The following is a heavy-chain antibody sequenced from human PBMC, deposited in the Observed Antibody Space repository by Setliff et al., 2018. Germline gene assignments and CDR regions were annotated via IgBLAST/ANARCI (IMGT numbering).Heavy chain of an antibody. Sequence: GASVKVSCKTSGYSFTVFGISWVRQAPGQGLEWMGWISPYYGSTNYAQKFQGRVTMTTDTSTSTAYMELKSLRPDDTAVYYCARDRSNIVVVPSGAKFDPWGQGTLVTVSS. CDR1: GYSFTVFG. CDR3: ARDRSNIVVVPSGAKFDP. V-gene: IGHV1-18*01. J-gene: IGHJ5*02. CDR2: ISPYYGST. D-gene: IGHD2-2*01.